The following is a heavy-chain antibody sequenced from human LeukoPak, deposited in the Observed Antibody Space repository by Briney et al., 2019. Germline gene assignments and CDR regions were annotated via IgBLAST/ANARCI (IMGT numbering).Heavy chain of an antibody. CDR1: GGSISSYY. D-gene: IGHD3-9*01. Sequence: SETLSLTCTVSGGSISSYYWSWIRQPPGKGLGWIGYIYYSGSTNYNPSLKSRVTISVDTSKNQFSLKLSSVTAADTAVYYCARRPVLTGYDYWGQGTLVTVSS. V-gene: IGHV4-59*08. J-gene: IGHJ4*02. CDR2: IYYSGST. CDR3: ARRPVLTGYDY.